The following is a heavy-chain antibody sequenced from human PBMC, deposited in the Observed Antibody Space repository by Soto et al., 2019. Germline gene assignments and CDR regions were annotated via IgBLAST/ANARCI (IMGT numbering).Heavy chain of an antibody. CDR2: IIPIFGTA. D-gene: IGHD3-22*01. CDR1: GGTFSSYA. V-gene: IGHV1-69*13. J-gene: IGHJ3*02. CDR3: ERDPPTYYSDSSGCASGAFGI. Sequence: GASVKVSCKASGGTFSSYAISWVRQAPGQGLEWMGGIIPIFGTANYAQKFQGRVTITADESTSTAYMELSSLRSEDTAVYYCERDPPTYYSDSSGCASGAFGICRKGTRVT.